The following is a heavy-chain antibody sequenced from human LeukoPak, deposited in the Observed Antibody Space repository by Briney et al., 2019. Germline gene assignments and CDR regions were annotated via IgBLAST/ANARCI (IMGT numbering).Heavy chain of an antibody. CDR2: INHSGST. V-gene: IGHV4-34*01. CDR3: ARGRSIAAAGTQTFDY. D-gene: IGHD6-13*01. Sequence: SETLSLTCTVSGGSISSYYWSWIRQPPGKGLEWIGEINHSGSTNYNPSLKSRVTISVDTSKNQFSLKLSSVTAADTAVYYCARGRSIAAAGTQTFDYWGQGTLVTVSS. J-gene: IGHJ4*02. CDR1: GGSISSYY.